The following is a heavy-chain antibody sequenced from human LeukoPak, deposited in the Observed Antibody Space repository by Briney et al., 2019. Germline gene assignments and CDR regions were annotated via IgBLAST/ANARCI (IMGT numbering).Heavy chain of an antibody. CDR1: GYIFTSYG. CDR2: ISAYNGDT. J-gene: IGHJ4*02. V-gene: IGHV1-18*01. Sequence: ASVKVSCKASGYIFTSYGISWVRQAPGQGLEWMGWISAYNGDTNYAQKLQGRVTMTRDTSTHTVYMELRSLRSDDTAVYYCARGYDSGDYWGQGTLVTVSS. D-gene: IGHD1-20*01. CDR3: ARGYDSGDY.